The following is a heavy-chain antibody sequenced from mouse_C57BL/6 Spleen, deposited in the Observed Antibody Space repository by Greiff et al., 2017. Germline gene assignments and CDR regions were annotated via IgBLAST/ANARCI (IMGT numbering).Heavy chain of an antibody. V-gene: IGHV1-82*01. CDR1: GYAFSSSW. CDR2: SYPGDGDT. J-gene: IGHJ3*01. D-gene: IGHD3-2*02. CDR3: ARAQATFLFAY. Sequence: VQLQQSGPELVKPGASVKISCKASGYAFSSSWMNWVKQRPGKGLEWIGRSYPGDGDTNYNGKFKGKATLTADKSSSTAYMQLSSLTSEDSAVYFCARAQATFLFAYWGQGTLVTVSA.